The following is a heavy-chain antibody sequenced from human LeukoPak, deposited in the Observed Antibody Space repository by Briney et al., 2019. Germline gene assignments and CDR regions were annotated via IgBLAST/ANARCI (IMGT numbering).Heavy chain of an antibody. Sequence: ASVKVSCKTSGYTFTSYGISWVRQAPGQGLEWMGWISTYNGNTDYAQNLQGRVIMTKDTSTSTAYMELRSLRSDDTAVYYCARDPPRIAVAGTGDYWGQGTLVTVSS. D-gene: IGHD6-19*01. J-gene: IGHJ4*02. CDR1: GYTFTSYG. CDR2: ISTYNGNT. V-gene: IGHV1-18*01. CDR3: ARDPPRIAVAGTGDY.